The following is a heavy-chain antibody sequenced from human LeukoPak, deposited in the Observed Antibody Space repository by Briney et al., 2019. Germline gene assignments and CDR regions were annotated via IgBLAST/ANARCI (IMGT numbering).Heavy chain of an antibody. D-gene: IGHD3-10*01. CDR3: ARDPYYYGSGSPLV. V-gene: IGHV3-21*01. CDR2: ISSSSSYI. Sequence: GGSLRLSCAASGFTLSSYAMSWVRQGPGKGLEWVSSISSSSSYIYYADSVKGRFTISRDNAKNSLYLQMNGLRAEDTAVYYCARDPYYYGSGSPLVWGQGTLVTVSS. J-gene: IGHJ4*02. CDR1: GFTLSSYA.